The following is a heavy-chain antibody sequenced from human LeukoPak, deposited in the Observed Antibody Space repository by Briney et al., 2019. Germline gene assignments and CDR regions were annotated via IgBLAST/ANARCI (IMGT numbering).Heavy chain of an antibody. CDR2: INSDGSST. Sequence: PGGSLRLSCAASGFTFSSYWMYWVRQAPGKGLVWVSRINSDGSSTRYADSVKGRFTISRDNAKNTLYLQMNSLRAEDSAVYYCIRAGGPGTIDYWGQGTLVTVSS. CDR3: IRAGGPGTIDY. J-gene: IGHJ4*02. CDR1: GFTFSSYW. D-gene: IGHD1-1*01. V-gene: IGHV3-74*01.